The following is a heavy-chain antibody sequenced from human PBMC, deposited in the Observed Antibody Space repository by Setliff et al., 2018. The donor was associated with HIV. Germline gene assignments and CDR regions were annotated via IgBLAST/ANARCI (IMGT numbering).Heavy chain of an antibody. CDR1: GYTFTSYG. J-gene: IGHJ3*02. D-gene: IGHD6-19*01. CDR3: ASKPWLEAAFDI. CDR2: INTNTGNP. Sequence: GASVKVSCKASGYTFTSYGISWVRQAPGQGLEWMGWINTNTGNPTYAQGFTGRFVFSRDNAKNSLYLQMDSLRAEDTAVYFCASKPWLEAAFDIWGQGTLVTVS. V-gene: IGHV7-4-1*01.